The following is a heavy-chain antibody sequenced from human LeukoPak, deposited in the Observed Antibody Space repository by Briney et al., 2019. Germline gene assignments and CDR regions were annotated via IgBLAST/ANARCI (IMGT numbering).Heavy chain of an antibody. J-gene: IGHJ4*02. CDR3: ARTYYYGSGSSPTLDY. Sequence: SETLSLTCIVSGYSISSGYYWGWIRQPPGEGLEWIGSIYHSGSTDYNPSLKSRVTISVDTSKNQFSLKLSSVTAADTAVYYCARTYYYGSGSSPTLDYWGQGTLVTVSS. CDR1: GYSISSGYY. V-gene: IGHV4-38-2*02. D-gene: IGHD3-10*01. CDR2: IYHSGST.